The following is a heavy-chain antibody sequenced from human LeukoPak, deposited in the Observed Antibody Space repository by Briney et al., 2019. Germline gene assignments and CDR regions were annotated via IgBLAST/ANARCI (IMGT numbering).Heavy chain of an antibody. CDR1: GGSIMTTNW. CDR3: TRESGAFSPFGF. CDR2: VHLSGAT. V-gene: IGHV4-4*02. Sequence: SETLSLTCAVSGGSIMTTNWWSWVRQPPGKWLEWIGEVHLSGATNYNPSLESRVSMSIDTSKNQMSLKLTSVTAADTAIYFCTRESGAFSPFGFWGQGTLVTVSS. J-gene: IGHJ4*02. D-gene: IGHD1-26*01.